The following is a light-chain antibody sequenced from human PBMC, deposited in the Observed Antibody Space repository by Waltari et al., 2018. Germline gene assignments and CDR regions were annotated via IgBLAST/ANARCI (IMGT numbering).Light chain of an antibody. CDR1: QGVGKY. J-gene: IGKJ1*01. Sequence: EIVLTQSPGTLSLSPGERATLSCRASQGVGKYLAWYQQKPGQAPRLLRYHASIRAPGIPDRFSGSGFGTDFSLTISRLEPEDFAVYYCQKYDFLPATFGQGTTVEIK. CDR3: QKYDFLPAT. CDR2: HAS. V-gene: IGKV3-20*01.